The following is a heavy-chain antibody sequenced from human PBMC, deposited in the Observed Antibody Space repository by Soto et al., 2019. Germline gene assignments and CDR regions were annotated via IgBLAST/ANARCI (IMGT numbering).Heavy chain of an antibody. J-gene: IGHJ5*02. CDR1: GDSVSSGPYY. Sequence: SETLSLTCSVSGDSVSSGPYYWTWIRQHPWKTLEWIGYTDNTGSTYHNPSLKSRVTISLDTSKNQFSLRLSSVIAADTAVYYCTRVVREYYDSSGPPLGFDPWGQGTLVTVSS. V-gene: IGHV4-31*03. CDR3: TRVVREYYDSSGPPLGFDP. CDR2: TDNTGST. D-gene: IGHD3-22*01.